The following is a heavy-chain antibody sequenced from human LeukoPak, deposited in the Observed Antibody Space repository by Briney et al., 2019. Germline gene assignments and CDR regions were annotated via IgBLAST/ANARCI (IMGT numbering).Heavy chain of an antibody. D-gene: IGHD2-21*02. CDR2: IYYSGST. CDR1: GGSIRSSYYY. J-gene: IGHJ4*02. CDR3: ARGRAYCGGDCSAWVDY. V-gene: IGHV4-31*03. Sequence: SETLSLTCTVSGGSIRSSYYYWSWIRQHPGKGLEWIGYIYYSGSTYYNPSLKSRVTISVDTSKNQFSLKLSSVTAADTAVYYCARGRAYCGGDCSAWVDYWGQGTLVTVSS.